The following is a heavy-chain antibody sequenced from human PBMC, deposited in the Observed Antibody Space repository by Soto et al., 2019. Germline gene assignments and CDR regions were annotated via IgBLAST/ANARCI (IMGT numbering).Heavy chain of an antibody. Sequence: QVQLVESGGGVVQPGRSLRLSCAASGFNFSTYGMHWVRQAPGKGLEWVAVIWNDGSNKYYEDSVRGRFIISRDNSKNTLFLQLNSLRAEDTAVYYCARAVGPFDYWGQGTLVTVSS. J-gene: IGHJ4*02. CDR1: GFNFSTYG. CDR2: IWNDGSNK. CDR3: ARAVGPFDY. D-gene: IGHD1-26*01. V-gene: IGHV3-33*01.